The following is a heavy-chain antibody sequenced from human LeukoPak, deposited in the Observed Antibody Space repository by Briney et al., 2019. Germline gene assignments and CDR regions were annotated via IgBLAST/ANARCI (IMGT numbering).Heavy chain of an antibody. D-gene: IGHD3-3*01. J-gene: IGHJ6*03. Sequence: GRSLRLSCAASGFTFSSYAMLWVRQAPGKGLEGVAVISYDGSNKYYADSVKGRFTISRDNSKNTLYLQMNSLRAEDTAVYYCARGAFYDFPWYYYMDVWGKGTTVTVSS. CDR1: GFTFSSYA. CDR2: ISYDGSNK. CDR3: ARGAFYDFPWYYYMDV. V-gene: IGHV3-30*01.